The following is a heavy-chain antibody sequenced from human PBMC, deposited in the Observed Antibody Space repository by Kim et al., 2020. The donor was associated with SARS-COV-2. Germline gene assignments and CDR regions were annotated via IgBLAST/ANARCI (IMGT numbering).Heavy chain of an antibody. CDR3: AKALLAVAGLYYYYGMDV. CDR2: ISGSGGST. V-gene: IGHV3-23*01. J-gene: IGHJ6*02. D-gene: IGHD6-19*01. CDR1: GFTFSSYA. Sequence: GGSLRHSCAASGFTFSSYAMSWVRQAPGKGLEWVSAISGSGGSTCYADSVKGRFTISRDNSKNTLYLQMNSLRAEDTAVYYCAKALLAVAGLYYYYGMDVWGQGTTVTVSS.